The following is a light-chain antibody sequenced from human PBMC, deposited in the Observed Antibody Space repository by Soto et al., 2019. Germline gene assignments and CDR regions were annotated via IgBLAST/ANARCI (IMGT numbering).Light chain of an antibody. V-gene: IGKV3-20*01. J-gene: IGKJ1*01. CDR2: GAS. Sequence: EVVLTQSPDTLSLPPGERATLSCRASQSVSDKLAWYQQKPGQAPRLLIHGASSRATGIQDRFSGSGSGTDFTLTIRRLEPEDFAVYYCKQYGSSRWTFGQGTKVDIK. CDR1: QSVSDK. CDR3: KQYGSSRWT.